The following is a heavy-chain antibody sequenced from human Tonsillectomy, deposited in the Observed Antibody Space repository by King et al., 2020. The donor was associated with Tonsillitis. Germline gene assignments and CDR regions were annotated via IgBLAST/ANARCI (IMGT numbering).Heavy chain of an antibody. CDR1: GGSISSTTYY. CDR3: ARPGWPYWYFDL. Sequence: QLQESGPGLVKPSETLSLTCTVSGGSISSTTYYWGWVRQPPGKGLEWIGSMWYGGNTYYNPSLKSRGTISVDTSKNQFSLKLTSVTAADTAVYYCARPGWPYWYFDLWGRGTLVTVSS. CDR2: MWYGGNT. D-gene: IGHD6-19*01. V-gene: IGHV4-39*01. J-gene: IGHJ2*01.